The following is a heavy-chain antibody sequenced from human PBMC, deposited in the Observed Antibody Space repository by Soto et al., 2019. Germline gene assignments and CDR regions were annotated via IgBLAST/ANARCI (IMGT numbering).Heavy chain of an antibody. CDR2: IYYSGST. J-gene: IGHJ5*02. V-gene: IGHV4-61*01. CDR1: GGSVSSGSYY. CDR3: ARDQRTTGTTSWFDP. Sequence: PSETLSLTCTVSGGSVSSGSYYWSWIRQPPGKGLEWIGYIYYSGSTNYNPSLKSRVTIPVDTSKNQFSLKLSSVTAADTAVYYCARDQRTTGTTSWFDPWGQGTLVTVSS. D-gene: IGHD1-1*01.